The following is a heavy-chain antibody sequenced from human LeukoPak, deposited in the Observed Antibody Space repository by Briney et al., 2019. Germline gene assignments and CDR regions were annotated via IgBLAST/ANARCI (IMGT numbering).Heavy chain of an antibody. CDR1: GFTFRSYS. D-gene: IGHD5-18*01. CDR2: ISSSNSYI. CDR3: ARDRAMVVGSSWYYDY. Sequence: GGSLRLSCAASGFTFRSYSMNWVRQAPGKGLEWVSSISSSNSYIYYADPMKGRFTISRDNAKNSLYLQMNSLRAEDTALYYCARDRAMVVGSSWYYDYWGQGTLVTVSS. V-gene: IGHV3-21*01. J-gene: IGHJ4*02.